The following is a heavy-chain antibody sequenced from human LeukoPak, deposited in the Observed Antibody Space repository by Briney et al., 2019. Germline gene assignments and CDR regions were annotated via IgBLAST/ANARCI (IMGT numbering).Heavy chain of an antibody. CDR2: IRSKAYGGTT. J-gene: IGHJ4*02. CDR1: GFTFGDYA. V-gene: IGHV3-49*03. Sequence: GGSLSFSCTASGFTFGDYAMSWFRQAPGMGLEGLGFIRSKAYGGTTEYAASVKGRFTISRDDSKSIANLKMTNLKTEDTAAYYCKRWGGGYWGGDCYSDFDYWGQGTVVTVSS. CDR3: KRWGGGYWGGDCYSDFDY. D-gene: IGHD2-21*02.